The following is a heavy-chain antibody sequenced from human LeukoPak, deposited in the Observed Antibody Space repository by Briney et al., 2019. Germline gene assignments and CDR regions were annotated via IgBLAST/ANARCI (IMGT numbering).Heavy chain of an antibody. V-gene: IGHV4-4*02. CDR3: ARDRGFGESYPGMTYFDY. CDR1: GGSISSSNW. D-gene: IGHD3-10*01. J-gene: IGHJ4*02. CDR2: IYHSGST. Sequence: MTSGTLSLTCAVSGGSISSSNWWSWVRQPPGKGLEWIGEIYHSGSTNYNPSLKSRVTISVDKSKNQFSLKLSSVTAADTAVYYCARDRGFGESYPGMTYFDYWGQGTLVTVSS.